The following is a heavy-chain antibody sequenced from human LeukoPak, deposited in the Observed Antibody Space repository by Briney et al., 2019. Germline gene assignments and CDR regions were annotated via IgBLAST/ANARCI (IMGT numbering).Heavy chain of an antibody. CDR2: INHSGST. CDR3: ARAYRIWSGTLGY. J-gene: IGHJ4*02. D-gene: IGHD3-3*01. V-gene: IGHV4-34*01. CDR1: GVSFSGYY. Sequence: PSETLSLTCAVYGVSFSGYYWSWIRQPPGKGLEWIGEINHSGSTNYNPSLKSRVTISVDTSKNQFSLKLSSVTAADTAVYYCARAYRIWSGTLGYWGQGTLVTVSS.